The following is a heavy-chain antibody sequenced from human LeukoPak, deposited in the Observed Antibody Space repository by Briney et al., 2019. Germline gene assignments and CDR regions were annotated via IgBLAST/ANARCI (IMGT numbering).Heavy chain of an antibody. CDR3: ARDYNVYCGGDCLPNYYGMDV. CDR1: GFTFSSYE. D-gene: IGHD2-21*02. Sequence: PGGSLRLSCAASGFTFSSYEMNWVRQAPGKGLEWVSSISSSSSYIYYADSVKGRFTISRDNAKNSLYLQMNSLRAEDTAVYYCARDYNVYCGGDCLPNYYGMDVWGQGTTVTVSS. J-gene: IGHJ6*02. CDR2: ISSSSSYI. V-gene: IGHV3-21*01.